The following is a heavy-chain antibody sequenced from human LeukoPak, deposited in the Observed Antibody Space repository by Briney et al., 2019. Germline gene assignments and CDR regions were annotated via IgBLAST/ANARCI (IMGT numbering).Heavy chain of an antibody. CDR1: GGSISGHY. V-gene: IGHV4-59*11. CDR2: IYSSGST. CDR3: ARTVRQWLANDAFEI. J-gene: IGHJ3*02. Sequence: PSETLSLTCTVSGGSISGHYWTWIRQPPGKELEWIGYIYSSGSTNYSPSLKSRVTMSVDTSKNQFSLNLSSVTAADTAVYYCARTVRQWLANDAFEIWGQGTTVTVSS. D-gene: IGHD6-19*01.